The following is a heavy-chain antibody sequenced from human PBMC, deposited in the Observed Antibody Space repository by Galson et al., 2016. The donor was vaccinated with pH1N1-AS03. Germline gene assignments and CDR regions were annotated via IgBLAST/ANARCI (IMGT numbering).Heavy chain of an antibody. J-gene: IGHJ4*02. CDR2: IKSKGEGGTT. V-gene: IGHV3-15*01. CDR3: TADLDYYDSSSFYSDFDS. CDR1: GFTFSNSY. Sequence: SLRLSCAASGFTFSNSYMNWVRQAPGKGLEWVGRIKSKGEGGTTNYATPVKVRFTISRDDSKNTLFLQMNSLKTADTALYYCTADLDYYDSSSFYSDFDSWGQGTLVTVSS. D-gene: IGHD3-22*01.